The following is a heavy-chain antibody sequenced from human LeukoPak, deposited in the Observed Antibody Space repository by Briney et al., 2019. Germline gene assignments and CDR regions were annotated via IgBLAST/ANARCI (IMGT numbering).Heavy chain of an antibody. V-gene: IGHV3-30-3*01. D-gene: IGHD5-18*01. CDR1: GFTFSSYA. CDR2: ISYDGSNK. Sequence: GGSLRLSCAASGFTFSSYAMHWVRQAPGKGLEWVAVISYDGSNKYYADSVKGRFTISRDNSKNTLYLQMNSLRAEDTAVYYCARAHAKRTAMAFPIFDYWGQGTLVTVSS. CDR3: ARAHAKRTAMAFPIFDY. J-gene: IGHJ4*02.